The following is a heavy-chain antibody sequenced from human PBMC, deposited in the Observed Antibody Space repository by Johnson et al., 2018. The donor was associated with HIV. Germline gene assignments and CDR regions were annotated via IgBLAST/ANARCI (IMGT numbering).Heavy chain of an antibody. D-gene: IGHD3-22*01. Sequence: VQLVESGGGLVQPGRSLRVSCAASGFTFSSYGMHWVRQAPGKGLEWVAVIWYDGSNSYYADSVTGRFPISRDNAKNTLYLQMNSLRAEDTAGYCCARDALRSWYYDSSDAFDIWGQGTMVTVSS. CDR3: ARDALRSWYYDSSDAFDI. CDR1: GFTFSSYG. V-gene: IGHV3-33*01. CDR2: IWYDGSNS. J-gene: IGHJ3*02.